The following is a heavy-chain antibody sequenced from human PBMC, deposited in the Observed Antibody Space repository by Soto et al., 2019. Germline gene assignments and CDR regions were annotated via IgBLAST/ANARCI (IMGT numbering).Heavy chain of an antibody. J-gene: IGHJ4*02. D-gene: IGHD3-3*01. Sequence: GGSLRLSCAASGFTFSSYGMHWVRQAPGKGLEWVAVIWYDGSNKYYADSVKGRFTISRDNSKNTLYLQMNSLRAEDTAVYYCARDNDFWSGYPLGPAFDYWGQGTLVTVSS. V-gene: IGHV3-33*01. CDR3: ARDNDFWSGYPLGPAFDY. CDR2: IWYDGSNK. CDR1: GFTFSSYG.